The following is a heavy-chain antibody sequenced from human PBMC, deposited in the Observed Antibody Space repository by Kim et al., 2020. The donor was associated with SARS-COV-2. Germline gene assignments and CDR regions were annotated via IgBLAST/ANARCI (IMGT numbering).Heavy chain of an antibody. CDR3: ARDCRYSSSWYTGTGY. Sequence: GGSLRLSCAASGFTFSSYWMSWVRQAPGKGLEWVANIKQDGSEKYYVDSVKGRFTISRDNAKNSLYLQMNSLRDEDTAVYYCARDCRYSSSWYTGTGYWGHGTLVTVSS. CDR2: IKQDGSEK. D-gene: IGHD6-13*01. CDR1: GFTFSSYW. V-gene: IGHV3-7*01. J-gene: IGHJ4*01.